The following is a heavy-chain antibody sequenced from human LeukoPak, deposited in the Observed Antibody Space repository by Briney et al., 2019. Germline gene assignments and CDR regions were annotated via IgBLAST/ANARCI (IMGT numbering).Heavy chain of an antibody. J-gene: IGHJ3*02. CDR1: GFTFSSYG. V-gene: IGHV3-30*02. CDR2: IRYDGSNK. Sequence: GGSLRLSCAASGFTFSSYGMHWVRQAPGKGLEWVAFIRYDGSNKYYADSVKGRFTISRDNSKNTLYLQVNSLRAEDTAVYYCAKVPRRKVDAFDIWGQGTMVTVSS. CDR3: AKVPRRKVDAFDI.